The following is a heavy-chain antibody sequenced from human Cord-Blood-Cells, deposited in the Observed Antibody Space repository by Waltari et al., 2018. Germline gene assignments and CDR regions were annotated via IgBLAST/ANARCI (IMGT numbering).Heavy chain of an antibody. CDR2: IYHGVST. CDR1: GGSISSGGYS. D-gene: IGHD7-27*01. Sequence: QLQLQESGSGLVKPSQTLSLTCAVPGGSISSGGYSWRWIRQPPGKGLEWFGYIYHGVSTYYNPSLKSRVTISVDRSKNQFSLKLSSVTAADTAVYYCARELGYYFDYWGQGTLVTVSS. CDR3: ARELGYYFDY. J-gene: IGHJ4*02. V-gene: IGHV4-30-2*01.